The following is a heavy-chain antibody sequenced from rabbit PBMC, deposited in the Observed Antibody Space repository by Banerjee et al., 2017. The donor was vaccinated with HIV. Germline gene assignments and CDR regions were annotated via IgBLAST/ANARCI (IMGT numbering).Heavy chain of an antibody. CDR2: IYAGNSDFT. V-gene: IGHV1S45*01. CDR3: ASNDGYADPFSL. D-gene: IGHD6-1*01. CDR1: GFSFSSSYW. J-gene: IGHJ4*01. Sequence: QEQLVESGGGLVQPEGSLTLTCTASGFSFSSSYWICWVRQAPGKGLEWIGCIYAGNSDFTYYASWAKGRFTISRPSSTTVTLQMTSLTAADTATYFCASNDGYADPFSLWGPGTLVTVS.